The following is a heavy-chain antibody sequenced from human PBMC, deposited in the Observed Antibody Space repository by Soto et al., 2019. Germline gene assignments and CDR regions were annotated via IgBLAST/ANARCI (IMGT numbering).Heavy chain of an antibody. D-gene: IGHD3-16*01. CDR1: GYSFTRKW. J-gene: IGHJ4*02. CDR2: IDPTDSYT. Sequence: GESLKISCKASGYSFTRKWISWVRQMPGKGLEWMGRIDPTDSYTNYSPSFQGHVTISVDKSSSTAYVQWSSLKASDTAIYYCAKARGGWLDALDSWGQGTLVTVSS. CDR3: AKARGGWLDALDS. V-gene: IGHV5-10-1*01.